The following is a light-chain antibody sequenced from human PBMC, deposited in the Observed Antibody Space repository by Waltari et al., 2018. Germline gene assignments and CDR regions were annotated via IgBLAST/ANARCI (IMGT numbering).Light chain of an antibody. CDR2: QDT. CDR3: QAWDSSTAR. V-gene: IGLV3-1*01. Sequence: SYDLTQPPSVSVSPGQTASIACSGDKLGGNYTCWYQQKPGQSPVLVIYQDTKRPSGIPERFSGSNSGNTATLTISETQAMDEGDYYCQAWDSSTARFGGGTKLTVL. CDR1: KLGGNY. J-gene: IGLJ3*02.